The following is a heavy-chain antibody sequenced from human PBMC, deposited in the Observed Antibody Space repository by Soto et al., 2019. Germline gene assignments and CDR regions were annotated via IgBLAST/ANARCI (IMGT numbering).Heavy chain of an antibody. CDR2: ISYDGSNK. CDR1: GFTFSSYA. Sequence: QVQLVESGGGVVQPGRSLRLSCAASGFTFSSYAMHWVRQAPGKGLEWVAVISYDGSNKYYADSVKGRFTISRDNSKNTLYLQMNSLRAEDTAVYYCASLVGATTLDGFDSLGQGTLVTVSS. J-gene: IGHJ4*02. V-gene: IGHV3-30-3*01. CDR3: ASLVGATTLDGFDS. D-gene: IGHD1-26*01.